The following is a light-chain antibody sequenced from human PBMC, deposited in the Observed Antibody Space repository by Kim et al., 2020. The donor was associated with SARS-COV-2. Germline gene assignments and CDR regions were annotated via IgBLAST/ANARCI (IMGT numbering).Light chain of an antibody. CDR2: DAS. Sequence: PGERATLSCRASQSVSSHLAWYQQKPGQAPRLLIYDASNRATGIPARFSGSGSGTDFTLTISSLEPEDFAVYYCQQRRNWPPRITFGQGTRLEIK. CDR3: QQRRNWPPRIT. CDR1: QSVSSH. V-gene: IGKV3-11*01. J-gene: IGKJ5*01.